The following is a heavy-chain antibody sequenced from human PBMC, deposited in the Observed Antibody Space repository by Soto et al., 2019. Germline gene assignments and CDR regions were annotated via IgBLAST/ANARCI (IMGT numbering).Heavy chain of an antibody. V-gene: IGHV3-30*18. CDR1: GFTFSTYG. CDR3: AKDLAEWRLWETYRSLFDY. D-gene: IGHD3-16*02. CDR2: ISYDGINK. J-gene: IGHJ4*02. Sequence: LRLSCAASGFTFSTYGMHWVRQAPGKGLEWVTLISYDGINKYYADSVKGRFTISRDNSKNTLYLQMNSLRAEDTAIYYCAKDLAEWRLWETYRSLFDYWGQGTLVTVSS.